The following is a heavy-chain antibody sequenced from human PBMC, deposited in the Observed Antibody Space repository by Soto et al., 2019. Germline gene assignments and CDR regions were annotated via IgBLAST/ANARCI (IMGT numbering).Heavy chain of an antibody. D-gene: IGHD2-2*01. CDR1: GFPFSSYT. CDR3: TRGLGYCARTTCYPENIGGMDV. V-gene: IGHV3-21*01. CDR2: TSSKSIHI. J-gene: IGHJ6*02. Sequence: PGGSLRLSCAASGFPFSSYTMTWVRQAPGKGLEWVSSTSSKSIHIYYANSVRGRFTISRDNAKNSLYLQMNSLRAEDTAVYYCTRGLGYCARTTCYPENIGGMDVCGQVTTVTVSS.